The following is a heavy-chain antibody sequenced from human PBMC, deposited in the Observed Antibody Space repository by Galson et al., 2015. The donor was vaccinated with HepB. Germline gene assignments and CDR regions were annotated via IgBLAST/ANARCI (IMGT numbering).Heavy chain of an antibody. D-gene: IGHD6-13*01. Sequence: ETLSLTCAVYGGSFSDYHWNWIRPSPGKGLEWIGEISHSGNTNYNPSLKSRVTISVDTSKNQFSLKLSSVTAADTAVYYCARSYSSSWSYTYWYFDLWGRGTLVTVSS. V-gene: IGHV4-34*01. J-gene: IGHJ2*01. CDR2: ISHSGNT. CDR1: GGSFSDYH. CDR3: ARSYSSSWSYTYWYFDL.